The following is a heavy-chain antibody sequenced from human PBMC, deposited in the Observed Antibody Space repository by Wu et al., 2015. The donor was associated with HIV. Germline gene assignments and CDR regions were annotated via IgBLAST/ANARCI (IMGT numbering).Heavy chain of an antibody. CDR2: INPSGGAT. Sequence: QVQLVQSGAEVKKPGASVKVSCKASGYTFTGYYMHWLRQAPGQGLEWMGWINPSGGATIYAEAFEGRVTVTTDTSMKTVYMELESLTSGDTAMYFCARDATPITTEFDYWGQGTLITVSS. D-gene: IGHD4-11*01. CDR1: GYTFTGYY. V-gene: IGHV1-2*02. J-gene: IGHJ4*02. CDR3: ARDATPITTEFDY.